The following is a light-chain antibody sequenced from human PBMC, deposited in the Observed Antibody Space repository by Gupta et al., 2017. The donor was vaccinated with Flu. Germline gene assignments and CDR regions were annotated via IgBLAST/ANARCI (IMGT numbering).Light chain of an antibody. V-gene: IGLV1-47*01. Sequence: QSVLTQPPSASGTPGQRVTISCSGSSSNIGSNYVYWYQQLPVTAPKLLIYRNNQRPSGFPDRFSGSKSVTSASLSISGLRSEDEADYYCAACYDILSCWVFGGGTKLTVL. CDR2: RNN. CDR3: AACYDILSCWV. CDR1: SSNIGSNY. J-gene: IGLJ3*02.